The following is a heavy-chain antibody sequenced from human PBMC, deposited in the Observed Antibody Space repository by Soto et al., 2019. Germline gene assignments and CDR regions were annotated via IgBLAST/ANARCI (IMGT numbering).Heavy chain of an antibody. CDR1: GFTFSSYA. CDR3: ARAIYSSGWYYFDY. D-gene: IGHD6-19*01. J-gene: IGHJ4*02. V-gene: IGHV3-64*02. CDR2: ISSNGGST. Sequence: GGSLRLSCAASGFTFSSYAMHWVRQAPGKGLEYVSGISSNGGSTYYVDSVKGRFTISRDNSKNTLYLQMGSLRAEDMAVYYCARAIYSSGWYYFDYWGQGTLVTVYS.